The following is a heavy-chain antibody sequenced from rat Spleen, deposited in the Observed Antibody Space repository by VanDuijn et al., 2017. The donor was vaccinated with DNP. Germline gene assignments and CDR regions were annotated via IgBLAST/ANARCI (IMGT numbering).Heavy chain of an antibody. CDR2: ISYEGSST. Sequence: EVQLVESGGGLVQPGRSLKLSCAASGFTFSDYYMAWVRQAPKKGLGWVASISYEGSSTYYGDSVKGRFTISRDNAKSTLYLQMNSLSSEDTATYYCARTGYIYYGLLPYWGRGVMVTVSS. J-gene: IGHJ2*01. CDR1: GFTFSDYY. V-gene: IGHV5-22*01. CDR3: ARTGYIYYGLLPY. D-gene: IGHD1-6*01.